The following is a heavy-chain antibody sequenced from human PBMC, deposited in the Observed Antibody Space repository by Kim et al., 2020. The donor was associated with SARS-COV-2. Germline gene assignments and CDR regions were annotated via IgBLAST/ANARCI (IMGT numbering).Heavy chain of an antibody. D-gene: IGHD3-10*01. CDR1: GYTFTGYY. J-gene: IGHJ4*02. CDR2: INTNSGAT. V-gene: IGHV1-2*02. Sequence: ASVKVSCKASGYTFTGYYVQWVRQAPGQGLEWMGWINTNSGATNYAQKFQGRVTMTRDTSINTAFMEMASLTSDDTAVYYCARNPSGSSGGDYLDYWGQGTLVSVSS. CDR3: ARNPSGSSGGDYLDY.